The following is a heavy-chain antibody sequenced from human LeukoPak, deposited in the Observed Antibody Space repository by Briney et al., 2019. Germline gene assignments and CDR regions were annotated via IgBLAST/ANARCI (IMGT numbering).Heavy chain of an antibody. J-gene: IGHJ4*02. CDR3: ARSCSNSNCFYFDL. V-gene: IGHV5-51*01. D-gene: IGHD2-2*01. Sequence: GESLKISCRGSGYYFTNYWIGWVRQVPGKGLEWMGIIYPGDSDTRYSPSFQGQVTISADKSISTAYLQWSSLRAPDTAMYYCARSCSNSNCFYFDLWGQGTLVTVSS. CDR2: IYPGDSDT. CDR1: GYYFTNYW.